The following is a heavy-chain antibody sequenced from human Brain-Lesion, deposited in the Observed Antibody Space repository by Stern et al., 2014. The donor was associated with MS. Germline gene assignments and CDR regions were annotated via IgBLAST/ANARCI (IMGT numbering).Heavy chain of an antibody. CDR2: ISGRGGPT. V-gene: IGHV3-23*04. J-gene: IGHJ1*01. D-gene: IGHD6-19*01. Sequence: EVQLVESGGGLEPAGGSLKLSCGDSGFSSSTYATSWVPQTPGKGLQWGSVISGRGGPTYYPASAKGRVTISSDNSKGNLYLSIDSLSADDTAVYYCAKWPHHIAVAGARYFQHWGQGTLVTVSS. CDR3: AKWPHHIAVAGARYFQH. CDR1: GFSSSTYA.